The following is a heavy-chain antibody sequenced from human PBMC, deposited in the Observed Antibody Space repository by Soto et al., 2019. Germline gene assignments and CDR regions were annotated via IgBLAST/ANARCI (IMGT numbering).Heavy chain of an antibody. CDR1: GYTFSTYY. V-gene: IGHV1-46*01. Sequence: HVQLVQSGAEVKKPGASAKVACKASGYTFSTYYMHWVRQAPGQGYEWMGIINPSGGSTTYAQKFQGRVTMTRDTSTTTVYMELSSLKSEDTAVYYCARYDYNGYYFDYWGQGTLVTVSS. D-gene: IGHD4-4*01. J-gene: IGHJ4*02. CDR2: INPSGGST. CDR3: ARYDYNGYYFDY.